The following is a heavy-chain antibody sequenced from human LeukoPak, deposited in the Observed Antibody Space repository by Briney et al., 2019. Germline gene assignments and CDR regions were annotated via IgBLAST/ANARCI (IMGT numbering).Heavy chain of an antibody. CDR2: IYDGGST. J-gene: IGHJ4*02. CDR1: GFTVSSNY. CDR3: ARDYPSFDF. D-gene: IGHD3-16*02. Sequence: GGSLRLSCAASGFTVSSNYMSWVRQAPGKGLEWVSVIYDGGSTYYADSVKGRFTISRDNSKNTLYLQMNNLRADDTAMYYCARDYPSFDFWGQGTLVTVSS. V-gene: IGHV3-53*01.